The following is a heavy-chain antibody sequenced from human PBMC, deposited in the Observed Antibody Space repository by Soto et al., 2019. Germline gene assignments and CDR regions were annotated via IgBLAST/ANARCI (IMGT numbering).Heavy chain of an antibody. Sequence: EVQLVESGGGLVQPGESLRLSCAASGFTVNSNYLSWVRQAPGKGLEWVSLSYRDDLTYYTDSVKGRFITSRDNSKKIVCLQLNSLRDEDTAVYYCARDGGSGTPVAGVETYYGMDVCGRGTTVIVS. CDR1: GFTVNSNY. J-gene: IGHJ6*02. D-gene: IGHD6-19*01. V-gene: IGHV3-66*01. CDR2: SYRDDLT. CDR3: ARDGGSGTPVAGVETYYGMDV.